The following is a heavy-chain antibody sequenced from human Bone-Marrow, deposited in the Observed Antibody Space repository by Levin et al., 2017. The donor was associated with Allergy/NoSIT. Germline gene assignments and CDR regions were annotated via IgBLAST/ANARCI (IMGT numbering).Heavy chain of an antibody. Sequence: RTSETLSLTCAVSGRSISSSNWWSWVRQPPGKGLEWIGEIFHSGSTNYNPSLKSRVTISVDKSKNQFSLKLNSVTAADTAVYFCATNGLYCMDVWGRGTTVTVSS. J-gene: IGHJ6*03. CDR3: ATNGLYCMDV. CDR1: GRSISSSNW. V-gene: IGHV4-4*02. CDR2: IFHSGST. D-gene: IGHD4-17*01.